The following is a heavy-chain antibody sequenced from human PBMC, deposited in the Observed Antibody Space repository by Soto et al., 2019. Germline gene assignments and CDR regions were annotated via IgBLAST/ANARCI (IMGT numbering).Heavy chain of an antibody. D-gene: IGHD1-1*01. J-gene: IGHJ6*02. CDR3: ARDQLEPTYYYYGMDV. V-gene: IGHV1-69*13. Sequence: ASVKVSCKASGGTFSSYAISWVRQAPGQGLEWMGGIIPIFGTANYAQKFQGRVTITADESTSTAYMELSSLRSEDTAVYYCARDQLEPTYYYYGMDVWGQGTTVTVSS. CDR2: IIPIFGTA. CDR1: GGTFSSYA.